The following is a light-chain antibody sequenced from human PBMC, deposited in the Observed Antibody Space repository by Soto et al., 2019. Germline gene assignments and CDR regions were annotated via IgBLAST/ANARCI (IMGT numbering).Light chain of an antibody. CDR3: QQRSNWPRT. V-gene: IGKV3-11*01. Sequence: EIVMTQSPATLSVSPWERATLSCRASQSVSSNLAWYQQKPGQAPRLLIYDVSNRATGIPARFSGSGSGTDFTLTISSLEPEDFAVYYCQQRSNWPRTFGQGTKVDIK. CDR1: QSVSSN. J-gene: IGKJ1*01. CDR2: DVS.